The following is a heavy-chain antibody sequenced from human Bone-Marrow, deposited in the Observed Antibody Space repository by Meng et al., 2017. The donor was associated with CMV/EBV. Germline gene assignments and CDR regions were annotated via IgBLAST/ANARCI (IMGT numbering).Heavy chain of an antibody. V-gene: IGHV4-61*01. CDR2: IYYSGST. D-gene: IGHD3-22*01. Sequence: GSLRLSCTVSGGSVSSGSYYWSWIRQPPGKGLEWIGYIYYSGSTNYNPSLKSRVTISVDTSKNQFSLKLSSVTAADTAVYYCASSLDTDYYDSSGWFVFQHWGQGTLVTVSS. J-gene: IGHJ1*01. CDR1: GGSVSSGSYY. CDR3: ASSLDTDYYDSSGWFVFQH.